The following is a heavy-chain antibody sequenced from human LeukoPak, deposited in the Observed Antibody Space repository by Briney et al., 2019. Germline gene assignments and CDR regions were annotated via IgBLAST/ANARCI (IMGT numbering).Heavy chain of an antibody. J-gene: IGHJ4*02. V-gene: IGHV1-2*02. Sequence: ASVKVSCKAPGGTFSSYAISWVQQAPGQGLEWMGWINPNTGSTNFAQKFQGRVAMMRATSITTFYMELNSLRSDDTAVYYCARSVSISPMFDYWGQGTLIPVSS. CDR1: GGTFSSYA. D-gene: IGHD4-11*01. CDR2: INPNTGST. CDR3: ARSVSISPMFDY.